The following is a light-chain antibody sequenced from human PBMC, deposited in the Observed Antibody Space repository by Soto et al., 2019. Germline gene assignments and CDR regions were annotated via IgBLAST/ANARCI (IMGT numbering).Light chain of an antibody. CDR3: QQLNGYPLT. J-gene: IGKJ4*01. CDR1: QGISSY. V-gene: IGKV1-9*01. CDR2: TAS. Sequence: DIQLTQSPSFLSASVGDRVTITCRASQGISSYLAWYQQKPGKAPNLLIYTASTLQSGVPSRFSGSGSWTEFTLTISSLQPEDFATYYCQQLNGYPLTFGGGTKVEIK.